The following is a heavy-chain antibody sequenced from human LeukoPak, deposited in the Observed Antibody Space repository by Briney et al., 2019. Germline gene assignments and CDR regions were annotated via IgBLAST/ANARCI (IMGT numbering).Heavy chain of an antibody. CDR2: IYYSGDT. CDR3: ARDRSRWDLLPFDS. V-gene: IGHV4-39*07. CDR1: GGSISSRSYY. J-gene: IGHJ4*02. D-gene: IGHD1-26*01. Sequence: PSETLSLTCTVSGGSISSRSYYWGWIRQPPGKGLEWIANIYYSGDTYYNPSLKSRVTISVDTSKNQFSLKLSSVAAADTAVYYCARDRSRWDLLPFDSWGRGTLVTVSS.